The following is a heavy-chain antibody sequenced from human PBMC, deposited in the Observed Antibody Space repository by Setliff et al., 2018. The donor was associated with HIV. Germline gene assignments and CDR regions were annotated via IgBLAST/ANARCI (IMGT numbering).Heavy chain of an antibody. V-gene: IGHV1-46*01. CDR3: ARERITMIRGVNGDY. Sequence: GASVKVSCKASGYTFTSYYLHWVRQAPGQGLEWMGIINPSAGSTSYAQKFQGRVTITADKSTSTAYMELSSLRSEDTAVYFCARERITMIRGVNGDYWGQGTLVTVS. J-gene: IGHJ4*02. CDR2: INPSAGST. D-gene: IGHD3-10*01. CDR1: GYTFTSYY.